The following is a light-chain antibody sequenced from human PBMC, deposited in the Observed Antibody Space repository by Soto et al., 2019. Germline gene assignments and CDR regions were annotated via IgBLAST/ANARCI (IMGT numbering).Light chain of an antibody. J-gene: IGLJ2*01. V-gene: IGLV2-14*01. CDR2: EVS. CDR1: SSDVGGYAY. Sequence: QSALTQPASVSGSPGQSVTITCTGTSSDVGGYAYVSWYQQYPGKAPKLVISEVSNRPSGISHRFSGSRSGNTASLTISGLQAEDEADYYCSSYPENTTLAFGGGTKLTLL. CDR3: SSYPENTTLA.